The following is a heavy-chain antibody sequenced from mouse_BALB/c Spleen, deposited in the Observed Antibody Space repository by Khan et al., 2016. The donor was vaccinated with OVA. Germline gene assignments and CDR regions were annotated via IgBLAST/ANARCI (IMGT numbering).Heavy chain of an antibody. Sequence: QVQLQQSGAELAKPGASVKMSCKASGYTFTNYWMHWVKQRPGQGLEWIGYINPSTDYTEYNQKFKDKASLTAAKSSSTAYMQLPSLTSEASALYYCVNNGSSSAWFTYWGQGTLVTVSA. CDR1: GYTFTNYW. V-gene: IGHV1-7*01. CDR3: VNNGSSSAWFTY. CDR2: INPSTDYT. J-gene: IGHJ3*01. D-gene: IGHD1-1*01.